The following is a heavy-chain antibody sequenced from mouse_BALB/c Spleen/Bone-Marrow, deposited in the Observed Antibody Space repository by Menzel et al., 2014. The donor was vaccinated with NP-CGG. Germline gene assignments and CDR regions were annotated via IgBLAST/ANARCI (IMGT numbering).Heavy chain of an antibody. CDR3: VRQFITTANYAKDY. Sequence: EVMLVESGGGLVQPKGSLKLSCAASGFTFNTYAMNWVRQAPGKGLEWVARIRSKSNNYATYHADSVKDRFTISRDDSQSMLYLQMNNLKTDDTAMYYCVRQFITTANYAKDYWGQGTSVTVSS. CDR2: IRSKSNNYAT. V-gene: IGHV10-1*02. J-gene: IGHJ4*01. CDR1: GFTFNTYA. D-gene: IGHD1-2*01.